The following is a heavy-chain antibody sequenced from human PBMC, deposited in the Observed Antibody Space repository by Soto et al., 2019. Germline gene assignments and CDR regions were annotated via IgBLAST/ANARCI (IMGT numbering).Heavy chain of an antibody. V-gene: IGHV4-59*01. Sequence: QVQLQESGPGLVKPSETLSLTCTVSGGSISSYYWSWIRQPPGKGLEWLGYIYYSGSTNYNPSLSRRVIVAVDRATGPFTVKQGSVPAADAAVYYSACSYGGKRGYFDYWGEGTLVTVSS. J-gene: IGHJ4*02. CDR2: IYYSGST. CDR1: GGSISSYY. D-gene: IGHD4-17*01. CDR3: ACSYGGKRGYFDY.